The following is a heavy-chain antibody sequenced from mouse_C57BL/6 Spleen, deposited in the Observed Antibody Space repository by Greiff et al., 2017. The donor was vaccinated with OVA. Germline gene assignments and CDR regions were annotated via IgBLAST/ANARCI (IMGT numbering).Heavy chain of an antibody. Sequence: VKVVESGPGLVAPSQSLSITCTVSGFSLTSYAISWVRQPPGQGLEWLGVLWTGGGTNYNSALNSRLSISKYNSKSKVFLKMNSLQTDDTAMYYGAREGFSYGSSYVPFAYWGQGTLVTVSA. J-gene: IGHJ3*01. V-gene: IGHV2-9-1*01. CDR1: GFSLTSYA. CDR2: LWTGGGT. CDR3: AREGFSYGSSYVPFAY. D-gene: IGHD1-1*01.